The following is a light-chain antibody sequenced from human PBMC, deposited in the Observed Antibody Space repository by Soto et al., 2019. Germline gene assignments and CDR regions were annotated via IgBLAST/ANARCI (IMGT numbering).Light chain of an antibody. J-gene: IGKJ1*01. Sequence: VVLTQSPIYLPGTLGQPASISCMSRQSLDHRDQNTFVNWFQQRPRHSPRRIVYRFTNRDSGVPDNFSGSGSGTNFTLKSSSVEAEDIGVYYCMQGTQWPRTFGQGTKL. V-gene: IGKV2-30*02. CDR3: MQGTQWPRT. CDR1: QSLDHRDQNTF. CDR2: RFT.